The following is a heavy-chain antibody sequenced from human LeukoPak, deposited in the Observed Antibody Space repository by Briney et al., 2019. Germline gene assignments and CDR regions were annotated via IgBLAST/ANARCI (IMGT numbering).Heavy chain of an antibody. D-gene: IGHD3-22*01. J-gene: IGHJ5*02. CDR3: ARELRWIVVVKNWFDP. Sequence: SETLSLTCTVSGGSISSSSYYWGWIRQPPGKGLEWIGSIYYSGSTYYNPSLKSRVTASVDTSMNQVSMKLTYMTAAVTAVHYGARELRWIVVVKNWFDPWGQGTLVTVSS. V-gene: IGHV4-39*07. CDR2: IYYSGST. CDR1: GGSISSSSYY.